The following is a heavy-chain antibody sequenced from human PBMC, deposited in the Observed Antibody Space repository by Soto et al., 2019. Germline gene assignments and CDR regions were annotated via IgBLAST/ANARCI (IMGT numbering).Heavy chain of an antibody. Sequence: SETLSLTCAVYGGSFSGYYWSWIRQPPGKGLEWIGEINHSGSTNYNPSLKSRVTISVDTSKNQFSLKLSSVTAADTAVYYCARGSGYSYGEQGYGDYWGQGTLVTVS. CDR3: ARGSGYSYGEQGYGDY. CDR2: INHSGST. D-gene: IGHD5-18*01. J-gene: IGHJ4*02. V-gene: IGHV4-34*01. CDR1: GGSFSGYY.